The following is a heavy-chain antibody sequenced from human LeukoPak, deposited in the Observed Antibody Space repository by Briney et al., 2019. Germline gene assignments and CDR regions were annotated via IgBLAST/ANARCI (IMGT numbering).Heavy chain of an antibody. CDR2: IYYSGST. CDR3: ARDQGGIAAALVPHYFDY. Sequence: PSETLSLTCAVSGGSISSSSYYWGWIRQPPGKGLEWIGSIYYSGSTYYNPSLKSRVTISVDTSKNQFSLKLSSVTAADTAVYYCARDQGGIAAALVPHYFDYWGQGTLVTVSS. CDR1: GGSISSSSYY. J-gene: IGHJ4*02. V-gene: IGHV4-39*07. D-gene: IGHD6-13*01.